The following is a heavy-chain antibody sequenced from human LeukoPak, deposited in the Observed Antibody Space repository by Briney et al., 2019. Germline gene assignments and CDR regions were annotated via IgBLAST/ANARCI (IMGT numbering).Heavy chain of an antibody. Sequence: ASVKVSCKPSGDSFTANYLHWVRQAPGQGLEWLGWINLNTGYTKYAQKFQGRVAMTRDTSTSSAFMELSWLRSDDTAVYFCAEDVGRTGTNCFDPWGQGTLVTVSS. V-gene: IGHV1-2*02. CDR3: AEDVGRTGTNCFDP. D-gene: IGHD1-1*01. CDR1: GDSFTANY. CDR2: INLNTGYT. J-gene: IGHJ5*02.